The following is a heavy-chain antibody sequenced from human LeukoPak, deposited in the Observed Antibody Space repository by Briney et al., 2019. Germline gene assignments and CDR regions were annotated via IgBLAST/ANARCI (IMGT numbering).Heavy chain of an antibody. V-gene: IGHV3-23*01. CDR3: ARDTPWSGYLFDY. CDR2: ISASGGST. J-gene: IGHJ4*02. Sequence: GGSLRLSCAASGFTFSSSAMSWVRQVPGKGLEWVSGISASGGSTSYADSVRGRFTISRDNSKNTLYVQMNSLRDEDTAVYYCARDTPWSGYLFDYWGQGTLVTVSS. CDR1: GFTFSSSA. D-gene: IGHD3-3*01.